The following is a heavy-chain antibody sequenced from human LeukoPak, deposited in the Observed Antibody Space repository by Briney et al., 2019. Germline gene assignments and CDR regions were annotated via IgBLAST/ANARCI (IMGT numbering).Heavy chain of an antibody. D-gene: IGHD6-19*01. J-gene: IGHJ4*02. Sequence: GGSLRLSCAASGLTFSSHWMHWVRQAPGKGLVWVSRITNDGSSTTYADSVKGRFTISRDNAKNMLYLQVNSLRAEDTAVYYCARERARAVAGEVDYWGQGTLVTVSS. CDR1: GLTFSSHW. CDR2: ITNDGSST. CDR3: ARERARAVAGEVDY. V-gene: IGHV3-74*01.